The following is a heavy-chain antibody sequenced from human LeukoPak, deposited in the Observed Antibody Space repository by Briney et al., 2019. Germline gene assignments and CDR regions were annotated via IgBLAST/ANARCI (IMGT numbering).Heavy chain of an antibody. CDR3: TRDFVLLTSYDVFEN. Sequence: ASVKDSCKASGYTFTPYGISWVRQAPGQGLEWMGWINANNGDTHYAQKLQGRITMTTDTSTSTVYMELRSLRSDDTAVYYCTRDFVLLTSYDVFENWGQGTLVTVSS. J-gene: IGHJ4*02. D-gene: IGHD3-3*01. CDR1: GYTFTPYG. V-gene: IGHV1-18*01. CDR2: INANNGDT.